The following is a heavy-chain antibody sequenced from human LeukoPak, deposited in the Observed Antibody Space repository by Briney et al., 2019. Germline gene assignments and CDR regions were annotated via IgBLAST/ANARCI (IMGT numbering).Heavy chain of an antibody. CDR2: ISGGGLTT. J-gene: IGHJ4*02. Sequence: GGSLRLSCATSEITFSSYVMSWVRQAPGKGPEWVSTISGGGLTTHYADSVKGRFTISRDNSENTLYLQMTSLRAEDTAVYYCAKDQGDRVGSSVSWGQGTLVTVSS. CDR3: AKDQGDRVGSSVS. D-gene: IGHD2-2*01. CDR1: EITFSSYV. V-gene: IGHV3-23*01.